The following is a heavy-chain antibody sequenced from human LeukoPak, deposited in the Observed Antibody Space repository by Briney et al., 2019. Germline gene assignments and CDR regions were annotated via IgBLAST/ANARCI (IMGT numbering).Heavy chain of an antibody. CDR3: ARDRLAWFGERTFDY. D-gene: IGHD3-10*01. Sequence: GGSLRLSCAASGFTFSDYYMSWIRQAPGKGLEWVSYISSSGSTIYYADSVKGRFTISRDNAKNSLYLQMNSLRAEDTAVYYCARDRLAWFGERTFDYWGQGTLVTVSS. J-gene: IGHJ4*02. V-gene: IGHV3-11*01. CDR1: GFTFSDYY. CDR2: ISSSGSTI.